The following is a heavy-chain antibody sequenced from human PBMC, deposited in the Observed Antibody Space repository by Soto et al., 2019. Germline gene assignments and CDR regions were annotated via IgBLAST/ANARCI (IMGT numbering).Heavy chain of an antibody. Sequence: QVQLVQSGAEVKKPGSSVKVSCKASGGTFSSYAISWVRQAPGQGLEWMGGIIPIFGTANYAQKFQGRVTITADESTSTAYMELSSLRSEDTAVYYCAGCVERATIENWPFDYWGQGTLVTVSS. CDR1: GGTFSSYA. V-gene: IGHV1-69*01. CDR3: AGCVERATIENWPFDY. J-gene: IGHJ4*02. CDR2: IIPIFGTA. D-gene: IGHD5-12*01.